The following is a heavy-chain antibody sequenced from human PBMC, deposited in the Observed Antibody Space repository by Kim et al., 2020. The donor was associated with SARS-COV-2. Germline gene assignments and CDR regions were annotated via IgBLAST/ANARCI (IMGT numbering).Heavy chain of an antibody. CDR1: GYTFTNYA. CDR2: INACNGNT. V-gene: IGHV1-3*01. Sequence: ASVKVSCKASGYTFTNYAMHWVRQAPGQRLEWMGWINACNGNTKYSQKFQGRVTMTRDTSASTAYMELSSLRSEDTAVYYCASQCNSEGYYYYGMSVWCQ. D-gene: IGHD6-19*01. CDR3: ASQCNSEGYYYYGMSV. J-gene: IGHJ6*02.